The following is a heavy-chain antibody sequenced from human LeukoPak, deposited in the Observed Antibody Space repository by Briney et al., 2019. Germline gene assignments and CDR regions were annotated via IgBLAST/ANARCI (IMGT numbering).Heavy chain of an antibody. CDR2: ISGSGGST. V-gene: IGHV3-23*01. CDR3: AKGARIAAARAHFDY. Sequence: GGSLRLSCAVSGFTFTSYAMSGVRQAPGKGLEWVSAISGSGGSTCYADSVKGRFTISRDNSKNTLYLQMNSLRAEDTAVYYCAKGARIAAARAHFDYWGQGTLVTVSS. CDR1: GFTFTSYA. D-gene: IGHD6-13*01. J-gene: IGHJ4*02.